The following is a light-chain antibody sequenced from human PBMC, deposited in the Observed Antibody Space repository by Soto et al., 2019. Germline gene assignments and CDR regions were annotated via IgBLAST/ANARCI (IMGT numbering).Light chain of an antibody. Sequence: DIQLTQSPSFLSASAGDRVNITCRASQGIRSFLAWYQQKVGQAPKLLIYAASTLESGVSLRFSGSGSGTEFTLTISSLQPEDFATYYCQHLNSYPRALAFGGGTKVEI. CDR3: QHLNSYPRALA. J-gene: IGKJ4*01. V-gene: IGKV1-9*01. CDR1: QGIRSF. CDR2: AAS.